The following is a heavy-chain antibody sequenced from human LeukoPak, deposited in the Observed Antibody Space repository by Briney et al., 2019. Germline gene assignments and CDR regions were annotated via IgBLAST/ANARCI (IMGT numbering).Heavy chain of an antibody. V-gene: IGHV3-53*01. Sequence: GGSLRLSCAASGFTVGTNYMSWVRQAPGKRLEWVSVIYSGGSTYYADSVKGRFTISRDNSKNTLYLQMNSLRAEDTAVYYCARVSVVPGVSDAFDIWGQGTMVTVSS. CDR1: GFTVGTNY. CDR2: IYSGGST. J-gene: IGHJ3*02. D-gene: IGHD2-2*01. CDR3: ARVSVVPGVSDAFDI.